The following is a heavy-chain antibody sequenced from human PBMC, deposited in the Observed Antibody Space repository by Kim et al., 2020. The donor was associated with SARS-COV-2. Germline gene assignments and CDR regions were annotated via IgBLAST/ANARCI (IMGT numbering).Heavy chain of an antibody. CDR1: GGSISSYY. J-gene: IGHJ3*02. Sequence: SETLSLTCTVSGGSISSYYWSWIRQPPGKGLEWIGYIYYSGSTNYNPSLKSRVTISVDTSKNQFSLKLSSVTAADTAVYYCARARFMITFGGVIADDAFDIWGQGTMVTVSS. CDR3: ARARFMITFGGVIADDAFDI. V-gene: IGHV4-59*01. D-gene: IGHD3-16*02. CDR2: IYYSGST.